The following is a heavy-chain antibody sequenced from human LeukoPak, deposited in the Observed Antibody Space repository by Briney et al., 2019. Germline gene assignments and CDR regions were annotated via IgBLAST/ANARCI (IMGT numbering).Heavy chain of an antibody. CDR2: INPNSGGT. J-gene: IGHJ3*02. V-gene: IGHV1-2*02. CDR1: GYTFTGYY. Sequence: ASVNVSCKASGYTFTGYYMHWVRQAPGQGLEWTGWINPNSGGTNYAQKFQGRVTMTRDTSISTAYMELSRLRSDDTAVYYCARRGYSLGWEEAFDIWGQGTMVSVSS. D-gene: IGHD5-18*01. CDR3: ARRGYSLGWEEAFDI.